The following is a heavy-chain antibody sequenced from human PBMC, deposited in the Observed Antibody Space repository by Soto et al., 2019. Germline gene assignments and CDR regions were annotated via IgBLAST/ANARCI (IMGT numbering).Heavy chain of an antibody. CDR2: ISGSGGST. D-gene: IGHD3-22*01. J-gene: IGHJ3*02. V-gene: IGHV3-23*01. CDR1: GFTFSSYA. Sequence: GSRRVPCAASGFTFSSYAMSWVRQAPGNGLEWVSAISGSGGSTYYADSVKGRFTISRDNSKNTLYLQMNSLSAEDTAVYYCAKPPLNYYDSGLDAFDIWGQGTIVTVSS. CDR3: AKPPLNYYDSGLDAFDI.